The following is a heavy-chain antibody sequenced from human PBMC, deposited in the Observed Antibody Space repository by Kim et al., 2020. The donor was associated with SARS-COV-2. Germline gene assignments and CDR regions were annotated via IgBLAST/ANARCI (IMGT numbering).Heavy chain of an antibody. D-gene: IGHD1-26*01. CDR3: ARDKIVGAIDY. J-gene: IGHJ4*02. CDR2: ISYDGSNK. Sequence: GGSLRLSCAASGFTFSSYAMHWVRQAPGKGLEWVAVISYDGSNKYYADSVKGRFTISRDNSKNTLYLQMNSLRAEDTAVYYCARDKIVGAIDYWGQGTLVTVSS. V-gene: IGHV3-30-3*01. CDR1: GFTFSSYA.